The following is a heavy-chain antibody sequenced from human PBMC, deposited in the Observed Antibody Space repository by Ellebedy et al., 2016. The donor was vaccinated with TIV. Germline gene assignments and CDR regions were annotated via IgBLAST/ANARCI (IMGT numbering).Heavy chain of an antibody. CDR1: CGSISSGGFY. D-gene: IGHD3-16*01. V-gene: IGHV4-31*01. J-gene: IGHJ4*02. CDR3: ARRIGDY. CDR2: MFYSGNT. Sequence: SETLSLTCTVSCGSISSGGFYCCWIRQHPGKGLEWIGCMFYSGNTHYKPPLRSPDAQPVDTSKSQLSLKLSSVTAADTAVYYCARRIGDYWGQGTLVIVSS.